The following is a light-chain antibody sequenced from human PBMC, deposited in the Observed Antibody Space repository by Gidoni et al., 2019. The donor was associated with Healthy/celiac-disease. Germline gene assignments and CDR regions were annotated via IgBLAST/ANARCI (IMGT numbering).Light chain of an antibody. CDR1: SSNIGSNY. Sequence: QSVLTQPPSASGTPGQRVTISCSGSSSNIGSNYVYWYQQLPGTAPKLLIYRNNQRPSEVPDRFSGSKSGTSASLAISGLRSEDEADYYCAAWDDSLSGPVFGGGTKLTVL. V-gene: IGLV1-47*01. J-gene: IGLJ2*01. CDR3: AAWDDSLSGPV. CDR2: RNN.